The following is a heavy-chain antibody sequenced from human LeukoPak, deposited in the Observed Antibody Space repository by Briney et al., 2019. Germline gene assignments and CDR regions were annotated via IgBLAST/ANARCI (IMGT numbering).Heavy chain of an antibody. V-gene: IGHV3-30-3*01. CDR1: GFTFSSYA. J-gene: IGHJ3*02. D-gene: IGHD1-26*01. CDR2: ISYDGSNK. Sequence: GGSLRLSCAASGFTFSSYAMHWVRQAPGKGLEWVAVISYDGSNKYYADSVKGRFTISRDNSKNTLYLQMNSLRAEDTAVYYCARVMIEWEPRGAFDIWGQGTMVTVSS. CDR3: ARVMIEWEPRGAFDI.